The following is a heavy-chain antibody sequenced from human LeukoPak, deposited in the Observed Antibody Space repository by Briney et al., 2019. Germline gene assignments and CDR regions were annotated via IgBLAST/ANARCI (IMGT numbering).Heavy chain of an antibody. V-gene: IGHV3-30*19. Sequence: PGGSLRLSCAASGFTFSSYGMHWVRQAPGKGLEWVAVIWYDGSNKYYADSVKGRFTISRDNSKNTLYLQMNSLRAEDTAVYYCARGSWYGGSQYYFDYWGQGTLVTVSS. CDR3: ARGSWYGGSQYYFDY. CDR2: IWYDGSNK. J-gene: IGHJ4*02. D-gene: IGHD1-26*01. CDR1: GFTFSSYG.